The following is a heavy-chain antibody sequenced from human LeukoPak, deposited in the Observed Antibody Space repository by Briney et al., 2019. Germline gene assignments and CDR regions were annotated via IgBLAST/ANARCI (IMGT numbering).Heavy chain of an antibody. V-gene: IGHV4-59*01. CDR3: ARKSPTSGSYGWYFDY. CDR1: GGSISNYY. J-gene: IGHJ4*02. D-gene: IGHD1-26*01. CDR2: IYHSGAT. Sequence: PSETLSLTCTVSGGSISNYYWSWIRQPPGKELEWIGYIYHSGATNYNPSLRSRVTISVDTSNNQFSLNLRSVTAADTAIYYCARKSPTSGSYGWYFDYWGQGALVTVSS.